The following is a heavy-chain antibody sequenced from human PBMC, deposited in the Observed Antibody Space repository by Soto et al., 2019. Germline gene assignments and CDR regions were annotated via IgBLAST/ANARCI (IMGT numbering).Heavy chain of an antibody. V-gene: IGHV3-23*01. Sequence: ELQLLESGGGLIQPGGSLRLSCATSGFTFSSYAMSWARQAPGTGLEWVSSINTDGSTYYTDSVKGRFTISRDNSRNTLYLQMNNLRAEDTAIYYCAKNYYFDSWGQGTLVTVSS. CDR2: INTDGST. CDR1: GFTFSSYA. CDR3: AKNYYFDS. J-gene: IGHJ4*02.